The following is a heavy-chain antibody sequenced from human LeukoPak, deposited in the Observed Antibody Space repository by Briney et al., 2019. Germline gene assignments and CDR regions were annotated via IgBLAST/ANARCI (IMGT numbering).Heavy chain of an antibody. CDR2: ISWNSGSI. Sequence: GGSLRLSCAASGFTFDDYAMHWVRQAPGKGLEWVSGISWNSGSIGYADSVKGRFTISRDNAKNSLYLQMNSLRAEDTAVYYCARNYFEYWGQGTLVTVSS. J-gene: IGHJ4*02. CDR1: GFTFDDYA. V-gene: IGHV3-9*01. CDR3: ARNYFEY.